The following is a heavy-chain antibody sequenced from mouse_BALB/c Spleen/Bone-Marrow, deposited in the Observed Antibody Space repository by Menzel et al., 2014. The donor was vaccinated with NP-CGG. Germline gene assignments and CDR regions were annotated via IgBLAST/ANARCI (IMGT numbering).Heavy chain of an antibody. CDR3: ARTGTKDYFDY. CDR1: GFSLTSYG. Sequence: VQRVESGPGLVAPSPSLSITCTVSGFSLTSYGVHWVRQPPGKGLEWLGVKWAGGTTSYNSALMSRLSISRDNSKSQVFLKMNSLQTDDTAIYYCARTGTKDYFDYWGQGTTLTVSS. J-gene: IGHJ2*01. V-gene: IGHV2-9*02. CDR2: KWAGGTT. D-gene: IGHD4-1*01.